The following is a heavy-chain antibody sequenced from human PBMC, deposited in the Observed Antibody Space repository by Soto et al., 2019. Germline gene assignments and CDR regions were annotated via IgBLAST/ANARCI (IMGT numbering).Heavy chain of an antibody. CDR1: GGSINTYY. V-gene: IGHV4-4*07. CDR2: IYSSGST. J-gene: IGHJ3*02. D-gene: IGHD6-6*01. Sequence: PSETLSLTCTVSGGSINTYYWTWIRQPAGKGLEWIGRIYSSGSTNYNPSLRSRVTMSLDTSKNQFSLRLTSVTAADTAVYYCAREYSSSSGRTLDIWGQGTLVTV. CDR3: AREYSSSSGRTLDI.